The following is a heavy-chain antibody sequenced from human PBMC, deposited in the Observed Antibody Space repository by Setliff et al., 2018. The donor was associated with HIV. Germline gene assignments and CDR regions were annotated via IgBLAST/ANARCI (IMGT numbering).Heavy chain of an antibody. V-gene: IGHV1-18*01. CDR2: ISGHNGHT. J-gene: IGHJ4*02. D-gene: IGHD6-13*01. Sequence: ASVKVSCKASGYTFTRFGISWVRQAPGQGLEWMGWISGHNGHTDYAQKFQGRVTVTTDTSTETAYMELRSLRSDDTAVYYCARLRIGSSSWRQLDYWGQGTLVTVSS. CDR3: ARLRIGSSSWRQLDY. CDR1: GYTFTRFG.